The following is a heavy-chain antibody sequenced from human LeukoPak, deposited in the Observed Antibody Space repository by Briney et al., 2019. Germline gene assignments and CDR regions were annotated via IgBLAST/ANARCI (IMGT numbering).Heavy chain of an antibody. J-gene: IGHJ6*03. V-gene: IGHV3-11*01. CDR1: GFSLSDYY. CDR2: ISSSGSTI. CDR3: GRILAGARYYYYMDV. Sequence: PGGSLRLSCAASGFSLSDYYMSWIRQAPGKGLEWVSYISSSGSTIYYADSVKGRFTISRDNAKKSLDLQMNSLRAEDTAVYYCGRILAGARYYYYMDVWGKGTTVTVSS.